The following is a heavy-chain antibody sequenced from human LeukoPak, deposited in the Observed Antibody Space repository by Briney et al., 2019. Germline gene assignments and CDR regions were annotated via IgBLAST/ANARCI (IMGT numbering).Heavy chain of an antibody. V-gene: IGHV3-11*04. CDR3: ARDKYYGSGSLYDY. CDR2: ISSSGSTI. D-gene: IGHD3-10*01. J-gene: IGHJ4*02. Sequence: GGSLRLSCAASGFTFSDYYMSWLRQAPGKGLEWVSYISSSGSTIYYADSVKGRFTISRDNAKNSLYLQMNSLRAEDTAVYYCARDKYYGSGSLYDYWGQGTLVTVSS. CDR1: GFTFSDYY.